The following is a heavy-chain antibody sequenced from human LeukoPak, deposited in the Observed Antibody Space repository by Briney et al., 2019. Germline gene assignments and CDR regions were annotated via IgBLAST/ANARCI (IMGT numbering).Heavy chain of an antibody. CDR1: AFTCSNYG. CDR3: AKAAGYSGSY. J-gene: IGHJ4*02. V-gene: IGHV3-23*01. CDR2: ISGSGGST. D-gene: IGHD5-12*01. Sequence: GGTLRLSCAASAFTCSNYGMSWVRQAPGKGLEWVSAISGSGGSTYYADSVKGRFTISRDNSKNTLYLQMNSLRAEDTAVYYCAKAAGYSGSYWGQGTLVTVSS.